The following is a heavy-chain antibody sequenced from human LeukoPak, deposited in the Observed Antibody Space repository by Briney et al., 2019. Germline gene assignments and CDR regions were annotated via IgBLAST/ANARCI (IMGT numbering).Heavy chain of an antibody. CDR1: GFTFSSYW. Sequence: PRGSLRLSCAASGFTFSSYWMSWVRQAPGKGLEWVANIKQDGSDKYYMDSVKGRLTISRDNSKNSLYLQMNSLRAEDTAVYYCARTQCISTRCSHYFDYWGQGTLVTVSS. V-gene: IGHV3-7*05. CDR3: ARTQCISTRCSHYFDY. J-gene: IGHJ4*02. D-gene: IGHD2-2*01. CDR2: IKQDGSDK.